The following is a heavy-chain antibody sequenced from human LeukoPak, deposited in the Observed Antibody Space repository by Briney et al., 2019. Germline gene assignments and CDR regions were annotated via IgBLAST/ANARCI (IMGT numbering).Heavy chain of an antibody. CDR3: ARVADDYSNYFDY. CDR2: IYYSGST. J-gene: IGHJ4*02. D-gene: IGHD4-11*01. Sequence: PSETLSLTCTVSGGSISSYYWSWIRQPPGKGLEWIGYIYYSGSTNYNPSLKSRVTISVDTSKNQFSLKLSSVTAADTAVYYCARVADDYSNYFDYWGQGTLVTVSS. CDR1: GGSISSYY. V-gene: IGHV4-59*01.